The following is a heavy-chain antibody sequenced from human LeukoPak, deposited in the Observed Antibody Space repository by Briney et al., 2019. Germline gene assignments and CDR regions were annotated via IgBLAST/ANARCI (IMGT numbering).Heavy chain of an antibody. V-gene: IGHV3-23*01. J-gene: IGHJ6*03. Sequence: GGSLRLSCAASGFTFSSYAMSWVRQAPGKGLEWVSAISGSGGSTYYADSVKGRFTISRDNSKNTLYLQMNSLRAEDTAVYYCAKDGEYCSSTSCYTYYYYYMDVWGKGTTVTVSS. CDR2: ISGSGGST. CDR1: GFTFSSYA. D-gene: IGHD2-2*02. CDR3: AKDGEYCSSTSCYTYYYYYMDV.